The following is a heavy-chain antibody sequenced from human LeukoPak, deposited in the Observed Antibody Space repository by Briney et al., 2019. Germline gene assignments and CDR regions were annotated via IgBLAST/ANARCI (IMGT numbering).Heavy chain of an antibody. J-gene: IGHJ4*02. CDR1: GVSFSCNY. Sequence: PSETLSLTCGVRGVSFSCNYWSWIRQSPGKGLEWIGEIYQTKYTTYNPSLKSRVTIWADTSVNQLSLAVTSVTAADTAIYYCARILCSPGDDSCYNYWGRGTLVTVSS. V-gene: IGHV4-34*01. CDR3: ARILCSPGDDSCYNY. CDR2: IYQTKYT. D-gene: IGHD2-21*01.